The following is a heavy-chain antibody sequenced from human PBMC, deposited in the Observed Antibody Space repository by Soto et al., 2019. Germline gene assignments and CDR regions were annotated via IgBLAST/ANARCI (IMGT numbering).Heavy chain of an antibody. CDR3: VRDVGGSGWFAP. V-gene: IGHV4-4*07. Sequence: LXLTCTVSGISIDNYYCSWIRQSAGKGLEWIGRIYSSGTTNYNPSLKSRVTMSVDMSKSQFSLNVRSVTAADTAVYYCVRDVGGSGWFAPWGQGTLVTVSS. CDR1: GISIDNYY. J-gene: IGHJ5*02. CDR2: IYSSGTT. D-gene: IGHD6-25*01.